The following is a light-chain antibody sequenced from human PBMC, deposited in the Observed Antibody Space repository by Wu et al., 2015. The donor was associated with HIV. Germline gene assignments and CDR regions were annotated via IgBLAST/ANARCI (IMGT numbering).Light chain of an antibody. J-gene: IGKJ5*01. CDR3: QQYHNWPPIT. CDR1: QSVTTN. V-gene: IGKV3-15*01. Sequence: EIVMTQSPATLSVSPGERGTLSCRANQSVTTNLAWYQHKPGQAPRLLIHGASLRATGIPARFSGSGSGTEFTLTISSMQSEDFAVYYCQQYHNWPPITFGQGTRLEIK. CDR2: GAS.